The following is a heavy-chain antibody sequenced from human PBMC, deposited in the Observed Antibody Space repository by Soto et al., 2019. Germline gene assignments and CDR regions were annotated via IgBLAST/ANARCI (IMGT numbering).Heavy chain of an antibody. Sequence: QVQLQESGPGLVKPSQTLSLTCTVSGDSISSGGYYWSWIRQHPGKGLEWIGYIYDNGGAYYSPSLKGRVVISVDRSENQFSLRLSSVTAADTAVYYCARVKGVTPRRAFDSWGQGTLVTVSS. D-gene: IGHD1-20*01. J-gene: IGHJ4*02. CDR2: IYDNGGA. V-gene: IGHV4-31*03. CDR3: ARVKGVTPRRAFDS. CDR1: GDSISSGGYY.